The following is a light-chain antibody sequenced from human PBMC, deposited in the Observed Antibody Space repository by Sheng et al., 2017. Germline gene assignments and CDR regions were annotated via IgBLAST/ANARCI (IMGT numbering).Light chain of an antibody. J-gene: IGKJ3*01. CDR1: QSVTSN. CDR3: QQYNNWPRT. V-gene: IGKV3-15*01. Sequence: EIVMTQSPATLSVSPGERATLSCRASQSVTSNLAWYQQKPGQAPRVLIYGASTRATGIPGRFSGSGSGTEFTLTISSLQSEDFAVYYCQQYNNWPRTFGPGTKVDIK. CDR2: GAS.